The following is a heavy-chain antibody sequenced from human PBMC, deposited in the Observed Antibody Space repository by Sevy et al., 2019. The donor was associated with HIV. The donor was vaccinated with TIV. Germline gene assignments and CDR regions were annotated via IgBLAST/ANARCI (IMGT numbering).Heavy chain of an antibody. CDR2: ISAYNGNT. J-gene: IGHJ1*01. Sequence: ASVKVSCKASGYTFTSYGISWVRQAPGQGLEWMGWISAYNGNTNYAQKLKGRVTMTTDTSTSTAYMELRSLRSDDTAVYYCARDNRGYSYGYKGYWGQGTLVTVSS. D-gene: IGHD5-18*01. V-gene: IGHV1-18*04. CDR1: GYTFTSYG. CDR3: ARDNRGYSYGYKGY.